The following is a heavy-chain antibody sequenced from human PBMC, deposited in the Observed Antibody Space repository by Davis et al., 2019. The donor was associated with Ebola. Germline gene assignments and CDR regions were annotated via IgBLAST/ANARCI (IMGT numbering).Heavy chain of an antibody. CDR1: GGSISSSSYY. Sequence: SETLSLTCTVSGGSISSSSYYWGWIRQPPGKGLEWIGSIHYSGSTYYNPSLKSRVTISVDTSKNQFSLKLSSVTAADTAVYYCVCGEASIAVAGLYWYFDLWGRGTLVTVSS. CDR2: IHYSGST. V-gene: IGHV4-39*01. J-gene: IGHJ2*01. D-gene: IGHD6-19*01. CDR3: VCGEASIAVAGLYWYFDL.